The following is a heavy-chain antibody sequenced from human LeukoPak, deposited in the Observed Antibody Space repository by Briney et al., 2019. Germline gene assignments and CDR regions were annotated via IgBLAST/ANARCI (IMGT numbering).Heavy chain of an antibody. Sequence: ASVKVSCKSSGYTFTGYYMHGVPQAPRQGLEWMGWIIPKSGGTNYAQTFQGRDTMNRDTSNSSVYMEVSRLTSDDTAVYYCARGGVDIVATIYGSGFDPWGQGTLVTVSS. CDR2: IIPKSGGT. D-gene: IGHD5-12*01. CDR1: GYTFTGYY. J-gene: IGHJ5*02. CDR3: ARGGVDIVATIYGSGFDP. V-gene: IGHV1-2*02.